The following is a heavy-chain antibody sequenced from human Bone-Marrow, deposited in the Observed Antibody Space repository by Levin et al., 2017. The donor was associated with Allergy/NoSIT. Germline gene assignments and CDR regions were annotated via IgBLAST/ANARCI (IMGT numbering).Heavy chain of an antibody. CDR2: FYYSRSI. J-gene: IGHJ3*01. Sequence: MPSETLSLTCTVSGGSISNYYWSWIRQSPGKGLEWIGYFYYSRSINYNPSLKSRVTISIDTSKNQFSPKLSSVTAADTAVYYCAKGDFFDVWGQGTMVTVAS. V-gene: IGHV4-59*01. CDR1: GGSISNYY. D-gene: IGHD3/OR15-3a*01. CDR3: AKGDFFDV.